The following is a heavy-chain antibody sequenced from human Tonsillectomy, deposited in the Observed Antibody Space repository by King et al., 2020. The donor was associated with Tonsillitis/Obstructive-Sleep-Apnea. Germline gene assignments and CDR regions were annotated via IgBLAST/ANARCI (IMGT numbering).Heavy chain of an antibody. CDR1: GFTFSSYA. CDR3: ASAWGRFPNFYFDY. CDR2: ISYDGSNK. D-gene: IGHD3-16*01. Sequence: QLVQSGGGVVQPGRSLRLSCAASGFTFSSYAMHWVRQAPGKGLEWVAVISYDGSNKYYADSVKGRFTISRDNSKNTLYLQMNSLRAEDTAVYYCASAWGRFPNFYFDYWGQGTLVTVSS. J-gene: IGHJ4*02. V-gene: IGHV3-30*01.